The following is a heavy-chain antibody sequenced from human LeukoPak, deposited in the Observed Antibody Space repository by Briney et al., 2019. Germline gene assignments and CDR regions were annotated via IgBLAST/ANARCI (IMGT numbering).Heavy chain of an antibody. Sequence: GGSLRLSCAASGFTFRSYWMRWVRQAPGKGLEWIGRIKSKTDGETTNYAEPVRGRFTISRDDSKSAVYLQMNSLKIEDTAVYYCTTDLGTYYHGSQRLIPIDYWGQGTLVTVSS. CDR1: GFTFRSYW. D-gene: IGHD3-10*01. CDR2: IKSKTDGETT. J-gene: IGHJ4*02. CDR3: TTDLGTYYHGSQRLIPIDY. V-gene: IGHV3-15*01.